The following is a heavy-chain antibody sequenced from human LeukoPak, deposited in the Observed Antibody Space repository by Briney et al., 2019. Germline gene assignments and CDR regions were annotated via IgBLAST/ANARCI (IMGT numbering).Heavy chain of an antibody. D-gene: IGHD5-18*01. V-gene: IGHV3-74*01. CDR2: IHSDGRST. Sequence: QTGGSLRLSCAASGFTFSTYWMHWVRQALGKGLVWVSRIHSDGRSTSYADSVNGRFTISRDNAKNTLYLQMNSLRAEDTAVYYCARDRPGDTAIDYWGQGTLVTVSS. CDR1: GFTFSTYW. CDR3: ARDRPGDTAIDY. J-gene: IGHJ4*02.